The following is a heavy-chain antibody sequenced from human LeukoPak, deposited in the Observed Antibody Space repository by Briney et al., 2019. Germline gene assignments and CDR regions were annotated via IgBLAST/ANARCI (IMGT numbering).Heavy chain of an antibody. Sequence: GGSLSLSCAASGFPSRSFSLTWVRKAQGKGLEWVSSISSSSYIYYADSVKGRFTISRDNAKNSLYLQMNSLRAEDTAVYYCARDLGYSSSWLDFWGQGTLVTVSS. J-gene: IGHJ4*02. CDR3: ARDLGYSSSWLDF. V-gene: IGHV3-21*01. CDR2: ISSSSYI. D-gene: IGHD6-13*01. CDR1: GFPSRSFS.